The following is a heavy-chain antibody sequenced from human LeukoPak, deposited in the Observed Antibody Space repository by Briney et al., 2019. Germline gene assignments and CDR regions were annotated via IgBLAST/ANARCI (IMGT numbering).Heavy chain of an antibody. CDR2: INHSGTT. CDR3: ARGAEQLAHYGLDV. V-gene: IGHV4-34*01. CDR1: GGSFSGFY. J-gene: IGHJ6*02. D-gene: IGHD6-6*01. Sequence: PSETLSLTCAVYGGSFSGFYWSWIRQPPGKGLEWIGEINHSGTTNYSPSLKSRVTISVDTSRNQFSLKLSSVTAADTAVYQCARGAEQLAHYGLDVWGQGTTVTVS.